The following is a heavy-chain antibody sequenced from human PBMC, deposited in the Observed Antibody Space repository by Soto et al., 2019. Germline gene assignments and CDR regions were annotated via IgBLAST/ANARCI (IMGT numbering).Heavy chain of an antibody. CDR3: ARDEGSYEYQLPRGYWFDP. J-gene: IGHJ5*02. Sequence: QVQLVQSGAEVKKPGSSVKVSCKASGGTFSSYAISWVRQAPGQGLEWMGGIIPIFGTANYAQKFQARVTITADESTSTAYMELSSLRSEDTAVYYCARDEGSYEYQLPRGYWFDPWGQGTLVTVSS. V-gene: IGHV1-69*01. CDR1: GGTFSSYA. D-gene: IGHD2-2*01. CDR2: IIPIFGTA.